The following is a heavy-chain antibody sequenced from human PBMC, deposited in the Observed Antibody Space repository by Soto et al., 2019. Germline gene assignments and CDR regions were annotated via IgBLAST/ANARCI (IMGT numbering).Heavy chain of an antibody. Sequence: ASVKVSCKASGYTFTSYGISWVRQAPGQGLEWMGWISAYNGNTNYAQKLQGRVTMTTDTSTSTAYMELRSLRSDDTAVYYCARDPYCSSTSCYQPRWFDPWGQGTLVTVSS. V-gene: IGHV1-18*01. CDR3: ARDPYCSSTSCYQPRWFDP. J-gene: IGHJ5*02. D-gene: IGHD2-2*01. CDR2: ISAYNGNT. CDR1: GYTFTSYG.